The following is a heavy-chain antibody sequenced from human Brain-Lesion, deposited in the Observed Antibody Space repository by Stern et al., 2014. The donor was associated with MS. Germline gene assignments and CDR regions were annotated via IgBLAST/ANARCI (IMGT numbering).Heavy chain of an antibody. CDR3: AHSRVKYCRGGTCYSSLFDY. J-gene: IGHJ4*02. CDR2: LFWEDDK. Sequence: QVTLRESGPTLVKPTQTVTLTCTLSGFSVATAGVGVGWIRQPPGKALEXLALLFWEDDKLYSPSLKNRLTIIKDTSKNQVVLTMTNVDPVDTATYYCAHSRVKYCRGGTCYSSLFDYWGQGTLVTVSS. V-gene: IGHV2-5*02. CDR1: GFSVATAGVG. D-gene: IGHD2-15*01.